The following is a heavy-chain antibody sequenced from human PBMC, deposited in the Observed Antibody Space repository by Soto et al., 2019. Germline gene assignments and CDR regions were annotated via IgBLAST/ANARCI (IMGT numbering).Heavy chain of an antibody. Sequence: GGSLRLSCAASGFTFSSYGMHWVRQAPGKGLEWVAVISYDGSNKYYADSVKGRFTISRDNSKNTLYLQMNSLRAEDTAVYYWASLVNSSGYYYFDYWGQGTLVTVSS. V-gene: IGHV3-30*03. CDR1: GFTFSSYG. CDR3: ASLVNSSGYYYFDY. J-gene: IGHJ4*02. D-gene: IGHD3-22*01. CDR2: ISYDGSNK.